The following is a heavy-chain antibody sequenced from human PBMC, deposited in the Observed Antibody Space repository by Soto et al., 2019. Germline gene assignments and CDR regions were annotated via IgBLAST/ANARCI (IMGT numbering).Heavy chain of an antibody. CDR1: GFSLSTSGMC. J-gene: IGHJ5*02. D-gene: IGHD5-12*01. Sequence: SGPTLVNPTHTLTLTCTFSGFSLSTSGMCVSWIRQPPGKALDWLALIDWDDDKYYSTSLKTRLTISKDTSKNQVVLTMTNMDPVDKAGYYCARTPLCTYSGYDRPRGKNLQPQGWFDPLGPGTLVPVSP. CDR2: IDWDDDK. V-gene: IGHV2-70*01. CDR3: ARTPLCTYSGYDRPRGKNLQPQGWFDP.